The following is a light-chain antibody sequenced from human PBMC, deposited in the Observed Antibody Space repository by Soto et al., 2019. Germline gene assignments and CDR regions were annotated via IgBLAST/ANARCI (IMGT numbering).Light chain of an antibody. Sequence: DIQMTQSPSTLSASVGDRVTITCRASQLIESWLAWYQQKPGRAPKLLIFDASSLESGVPSRFSGNGSGTEFTLTISGLQPDDFASYYCQQYNSYSGMFGQGTKVDIK. CDR3: QQYNSYSGM. CDR2: DAS. CDR1: QLIESW. J-gene: IGKJ1*01. V-gene: IGKV1-5*01.